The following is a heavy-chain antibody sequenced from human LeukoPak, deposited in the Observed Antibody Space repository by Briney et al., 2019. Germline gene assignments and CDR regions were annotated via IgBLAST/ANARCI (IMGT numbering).Heavy chain of an antibody. CDR1: GFTFSDYY. CDR3: AKGYDGDYVRGFDY. Sequence: GSLRLSCAASGFTFSDYYMSWIRQAPGKGLEWIGYIYYSGSTNYNPSLKSRVTISVDTSKNQFSLKLSSVTAADTAVYYCAKGYDGDYVRGFDYWGQGTLVTVSP. CDR2: IYYSGST. D-gene: IGHD4-17*01. V-gene: IGHV4-59*01. J-gene: IGHJ4*02.